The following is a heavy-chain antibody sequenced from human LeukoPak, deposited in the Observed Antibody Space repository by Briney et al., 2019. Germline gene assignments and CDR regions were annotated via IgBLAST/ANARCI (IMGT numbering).Heavy chain of an antibody. D-gene: IGHD2-8*02. CDR1: GYTFTSYG. CDR2: IIPIFGTA. CDR3: ATAGGSVFGGVGAFDT. V-gene: IGHV1-69*13. Sequence: SVKVSCKASGYTFTSYGISWVRQAPGQGLEWMGGIIPIFGTANYAQKFQGRVTITADESTSTAYMELSSLRSEDTAVYYCATAGGSVFGGVGAFDTWGQGTMVTVSS. J-gene: IGHJ3*02.